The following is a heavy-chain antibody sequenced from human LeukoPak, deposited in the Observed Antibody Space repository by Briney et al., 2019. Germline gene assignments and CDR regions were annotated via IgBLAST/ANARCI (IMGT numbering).Heavy chain of an antibody. J-gene: IGHJ4*02. CDR2: IYYSGST. CDR1: GFTFSSYA. V-gene: IGHV4-59*08. CDR3: ARQYSYGYPYYFDY. Sequence: GSLRLSCAASGFTFSSYAMSWVRQAPGKGLEWIGYIYYSGSTNYNPSLKSRVTISVDTSKNQFSLKLSSVTAADTAVYYCARQYSYGYPYYFDYWGQGTLVTVSS. D-gene: IGHD5-18*01.